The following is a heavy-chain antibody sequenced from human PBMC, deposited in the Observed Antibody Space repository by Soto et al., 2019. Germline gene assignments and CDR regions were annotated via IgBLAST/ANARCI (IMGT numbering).Heavy chain of an antibody. CDR1: GFTFNDAW. D-gene: IGHD2-2*01. J-gene: IGHJ3*02. V-gene: IGHV3-15*01. CDR3: TTERCTGTNCYVKNAFDS. CDR2: IKAKTDGGTT. Sequence: LRLSCAASGFTFNDAWMTWVRQAPGKGLEWVGRIKAKTDGGTTDYAAPVKGGFTISRDDSKNTVYLQMNSLKIEDTGVYYCTTERCTGTNCYVKNAFDSWGQGTMVTVSS.